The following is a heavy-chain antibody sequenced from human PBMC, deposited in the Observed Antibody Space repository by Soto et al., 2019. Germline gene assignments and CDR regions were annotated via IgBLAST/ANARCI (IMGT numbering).Heavy chain of an antibody. CDR1: GFTFSSYS. J-gene: IGHJ4*02. D-gene: IGHD3-3*01. CDR2: ISSSSSTI. Sequence: GGSLRLSCAASGFTFSSYSMNWVRQAPGKGLEWVSYISSSSSTIYYADSVKGRFTISRDNAKNSLYLQMNSLRDEDTAVYYCVSGQYDFWSGYPFDYWGQGTLVTVSS. V-gene: IGHV3-48*02. CDR3: VSGQYDFWSGYPFDY.